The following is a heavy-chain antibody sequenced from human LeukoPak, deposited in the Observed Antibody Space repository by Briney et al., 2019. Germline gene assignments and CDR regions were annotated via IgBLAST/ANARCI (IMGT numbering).Heavy chain of an antibody. CDR2: IYSGGST. Sequence: PGGSLRLSCAASGFTVSTNYMSWVRQALGKGLEWVSLIYSGGSTYYADSVKGRFTISRDNSENTLFLQMNSLRVEDTAMYYCAGSSRKYYFEYWGQGTLVTVSS. CDR3: AGSSRKYYFEY. V-gene: IGHV3-53*01. D-gene: IGHD6-13*01. J-gene: IGHJ4*02. CDR1: GFTVSTNY.